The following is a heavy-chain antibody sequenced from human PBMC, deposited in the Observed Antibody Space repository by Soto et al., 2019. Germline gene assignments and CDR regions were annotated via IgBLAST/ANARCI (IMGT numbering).Heavy chain of an antibody. Sequence: EVQLLESGGGLVQPGGSLRLSCAASGFTFSSYAMSWVRQAPGKGLEWVSAISGSEGSTYYADSVKGRFTISRDNSKNTLYLQMNSLRAEDTAVYYCAKYPISMGSSPDWGQGTLVTVSS. CDR2: ISGSEGST. CDR1: GFTFSSYA. J-gene: IGHJ4*02. D-gene: IGHD6-6*01. V-gene: IGHV3-23*01. CDR3: AKYPISMGSSPD.